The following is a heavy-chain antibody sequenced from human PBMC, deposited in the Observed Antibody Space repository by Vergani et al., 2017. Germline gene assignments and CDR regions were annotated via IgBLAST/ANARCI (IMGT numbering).Heavy chain of an antibody. D-gene: IGHD2-2*01. CDR1: GYTFTSYA. V-gene: IGHV1-18*01. CDR2: ISTYNDHT. CDR3: ASNSAASWGYYYMDV. J-gene: IGHJ6*03. Sequence: QVQLVHSGSELKKPGASVKVSCKASGYTFTSYAMNWVRQAPGQGLEWMGWISTYNDHTNYAQKFQGRVTMTTDTSTSTAYMELRSLRYDDTAVYYCASNSAASWGYYYMDVWGKGTTVTVSS.